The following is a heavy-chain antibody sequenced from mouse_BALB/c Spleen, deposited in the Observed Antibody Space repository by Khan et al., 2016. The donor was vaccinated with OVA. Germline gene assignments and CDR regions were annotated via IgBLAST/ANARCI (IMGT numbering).Heavy chain of an antibody. V-gene: IGHV3-2*02. Sequence: SGPGLVKPSQSLSLTCTVTGYSITSDYAWNWIRQFPGNKLEWMGYISYSGSTNHNPALKSRISITRDTSKNQFFLQLNSVTTEDTATYYCARDGSRYNYAMDYWGQGTSVTVSS. D-gene: IGHD2-3*01. CDR2: ISYSGST. J-gene: IGHJ4*01. CDR1: GYSITSDYA. CDR3: ARDGSRYNYAMDY.